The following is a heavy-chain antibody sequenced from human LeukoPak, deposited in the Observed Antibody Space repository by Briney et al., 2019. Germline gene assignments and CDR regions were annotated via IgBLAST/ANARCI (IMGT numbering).Heavy chain of an antibody. CDR3: AKHGEAIAAAEKSFDI. D-gene: IGHD6-13*01. CDR1: GFTFSSYA. V-gene: IGHV3-23*01. J-gene: IGHJ3*02. Sequence: PGGSLRLSCAASGFTFSSYAMSWVRQAPGKGLEWVSAISGSGGSTYYADSVKGRFTISRDNSKNTLYLQMNSLRAEDTAVYYCAKHGEAIAAAEKSFDIWGQGTMVTVSS. CDR2: ISGSGGST.